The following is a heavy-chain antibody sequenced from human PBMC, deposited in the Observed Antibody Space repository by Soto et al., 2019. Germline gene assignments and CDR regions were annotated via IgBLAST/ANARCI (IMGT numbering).Heavy chain of an antibody. CDR1: GGSFSGYY. J-gene: IGHJ3*02. CDR2: INHSGRT. CDR3: ARVERGTATTVVDAFGI. V-gene: IGHV4-34*01. D-gene: IGHD1-1*01. Sequence: QVQLQQWGAGLLKPSETLSLTCAVYGGSFSGYYWSWIRQPPGKGLEWIGEINHSGRTNYNPPLRSRVTRSIETPKNQLSLKLNSATAADKAVYYCARVERGTATTVVDAFGIWGRGTMVTVSS.